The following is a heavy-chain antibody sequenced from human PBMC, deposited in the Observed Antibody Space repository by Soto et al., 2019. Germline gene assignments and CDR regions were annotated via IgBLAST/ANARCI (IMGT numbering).Heavy chain of an antibody. J-gene: IGHJ4*02. CDR2: INGGDGPT. V-gene: IGHV3-23*01. CDR1: GFTFSRYT. CDR3: ARAGYSYGYNNQPGLTE. D-gene: IGHD5-18*01. Sequence: EVQLLESGGDLVQPGGSLRLSCAASGFTFSRYTMSWVRQVPGKGLEWVSGINGGDGPTYYAKSVKGRFTISRDNSQNTLYLQMSSLRADDTGVFYCARAGYSYGYNNQPGLTEWGQGTLVTVSS.